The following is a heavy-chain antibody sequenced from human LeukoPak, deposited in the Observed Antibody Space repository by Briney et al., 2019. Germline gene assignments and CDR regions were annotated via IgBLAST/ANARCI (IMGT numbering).Heavy chain of an antibody. J-gene: IGHJ4*02. CDR1: GGSFSGYY. CDR3: TRVYCSSTSCSPFDY. CDR2: INHSGST. D-gene: IGHD2-2*01. V-gene: IGHV4-34*01. Sequence: SETLSLTCAVYGGSFSGYYWSWICQPPGKGLEWIGEINHSGSTNYNPSLKSRVTISVDTSKNQFSLKLSSVTAADTAVYYCTRVYCSSTSCSPFDYWGQGTLVTVSS.